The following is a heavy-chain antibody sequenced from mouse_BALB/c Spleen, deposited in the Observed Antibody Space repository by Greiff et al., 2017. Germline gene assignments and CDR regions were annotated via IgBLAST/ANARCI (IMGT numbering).Heavy chain of an antibody. CDR2: IYPGGGYT. J-gene: IGHJ3*01. CDR3: ARSRGNDWFAY. Sequence: VKVVESGAELVRPGTSVKISCKASGYTFTNYWLGWVKQRPGHGLEWIGDIYPGGGYTNYNEKFKGKATLTADTSSSTAYMQLSSLTSEDSAVYFCARSRGNDWFAYWGQGTLVTVSA. CDR1: GYTFTNYW. D-gene: IGHD2-1*01. V-gene: IGHV1-63*02.